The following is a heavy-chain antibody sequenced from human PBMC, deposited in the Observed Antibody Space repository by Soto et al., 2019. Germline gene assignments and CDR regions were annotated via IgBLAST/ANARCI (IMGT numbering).Heavy chain of an antibody. CDR2: IYPGDSDT. J-gene: IGHJ4*02. D-gene: IGHD3-3*01. Sequence: EVQLVQSGAEVKKPGESLKISCKGSGYSFTSYWIGWVRQMPGKGLEWMGLIYPGDSDTRYSPYFQGQVTISADKSISTAYLQWSSLKASDTAMYYCARSITIFGVVIIDGFDYWGQGTLVTVSS. CDR3: ARSITIFGVVIIDGFDY. CDR1: GYSFTSYW. V-gene: IGHV5-51*03.